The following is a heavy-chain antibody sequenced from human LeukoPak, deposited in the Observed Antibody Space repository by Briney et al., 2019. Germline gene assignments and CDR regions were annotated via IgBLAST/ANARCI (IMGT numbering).Heavy chain of an antibody. CDR2: INPRGGST. J-gene: IGHJ6*03. Sequence: ASVKVSCKASGYTFTTYYMHWLRQAPGQGPEWMGIINPRGGSTSYAQKFQGRVTITRNTSISTAYMELSSLRSEDTAVYYCARGLRGYSYGLYYYYMDVWGKGTTVTVSS. D-gene: IGHD5-18*01. CDR3: ARGLRGYSYGLYYYYMDV. V-gene: IGHV1-46*01. CDR1: GYTFTTYY.